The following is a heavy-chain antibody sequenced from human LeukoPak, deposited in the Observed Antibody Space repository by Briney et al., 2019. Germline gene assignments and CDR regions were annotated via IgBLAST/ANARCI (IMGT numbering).Heavy chain of an antibody. D-gene: IGHD3-10*01. CDR3: ARLKEGIDY. J-gene: IGHJ4*02. CDR1: GGSISGSSYF. Sequence: PSETLSLTCAVSGGSISGSSYFWGWIRQPPGKGLEWIGSIYYSGNTYHNPSLKSRVTISVDTSKNQFSLKLSSVTAADTAVYYCARLKEGIDYWGQGTLVTVSS. CDR2: IYYSGNT. V-gene: IGHV4-39*01.